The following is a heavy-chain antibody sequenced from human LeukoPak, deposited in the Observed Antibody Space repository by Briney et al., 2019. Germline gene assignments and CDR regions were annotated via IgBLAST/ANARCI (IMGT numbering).Heavy chain of an antibody. CDR1: GFTFSSYW. CDR2: IKQDGSEK. J-gene: IGHJ4*02. CDR3: ARDPKSGWYYFDY. Sequence: PGGSLRLSCAASGFTFSSYWMSWVRQAPGKGLEWVANIKQDGSEKYYVDSVKGRFTISRDNAKNSLYLQMNSLRAEDTAVYYCARDPKSGWYYFDYWGQGTLVTVSS. V-gene: IGHV3-7*01. D-gene: IGHD6-19*01.